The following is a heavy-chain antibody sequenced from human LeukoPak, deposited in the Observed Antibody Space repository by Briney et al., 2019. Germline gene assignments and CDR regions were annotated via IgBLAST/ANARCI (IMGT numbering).Heavy chain of an antibody. J-gene: IGHJ3*01. Sequence: SETLSLTCTVSGGSISRSRYYWGWIRQPPGKGREWIGTIYYNGDTYYNPSLNSRVTISVDTSKNQFSLKLSSVTAADTAVYYCASPREMATIYDAFDVWGQGTMVIVSS. CDR1: GGSISRSRYY. D-gene: IGHD5-24*01. CDR2: IYYNGDT. V-gene: IGHV4-39*01. CDR3: ASPREMATIYDAFDV.